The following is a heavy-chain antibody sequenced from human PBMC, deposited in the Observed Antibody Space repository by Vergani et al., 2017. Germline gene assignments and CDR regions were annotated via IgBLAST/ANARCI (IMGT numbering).Heavy chain of an antibody. J-gene: IGHJ4*02. Sequence: QVQLVESGGGVVQPGRSLRLSCAASGFSFSSFGFHFVRQAPGKGLEWVAFIHYDGSHEYYIDSVKGRFTISRDNSKNTLILQMNSLRAEETAMYFCARGLWDCTNIRCSPPSYWGQGTQVTVS. CDR2: IHYDGSHE. D-gene: IGHD2-8*01. CDR3: ARGLWDCTNIRCSPPSY. V-gene: IGHV3-33*01. CDR1: GFSFSSFG.